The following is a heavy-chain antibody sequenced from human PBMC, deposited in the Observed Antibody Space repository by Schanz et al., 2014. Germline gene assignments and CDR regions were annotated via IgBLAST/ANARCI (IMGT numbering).Heavy chain of an antibody. J-gene: IGHJ4*02. CDR1: GFTFSDHF. V-gene: IGHV3-23*01. CDR2: IGGSGDST. Sequence: EVQLLESGGGLVRPGGSLRLSCAASGFTFSDHFMDWVRQAPGKGLEWVSGIGGSGDSTHYADSVKGRFIISRDNSKNTLYLQVNSLRAEDTAVYYCAKHVRSLTGNDYWGQGTLXTVSS. CDR3: AKHVRSLTGNDY. D-gene: IGHD3-9*01.